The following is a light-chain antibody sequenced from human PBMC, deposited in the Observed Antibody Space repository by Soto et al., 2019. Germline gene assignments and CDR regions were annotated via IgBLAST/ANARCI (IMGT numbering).Light chain of an antibody. CDR1: QGISSY. CDR3: EQYNNWWT. Sequence: AIRMTQAPSSLSAPTGDRVTVTCRASQGISSYLAWYQQKPGKAPKLLIYAASTLQSGVPSRFSGSGSGTDFTLTISSLQSEDFAVYDCEQYNNWWTFGQGTKVDIK. CDR2: AAS. J-gene: IGKJ1*01. V-gene: IGKV1-8*01.